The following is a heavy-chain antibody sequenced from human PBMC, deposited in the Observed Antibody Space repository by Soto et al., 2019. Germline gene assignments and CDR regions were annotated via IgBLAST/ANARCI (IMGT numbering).Heavy chain of an antibody. CDR3: ARPHRLASSGYPLAY. V-gene: IGHV1-3*01. CDR1: GYTFTSYA. J-gene: IGHJ4*02. CDR2: INAGNGNT. D-gene: IGHD3-22*01. Sequence: ASVKVSCKASGYTFTSYAMHWVRQAPGQRLEWMGWINAGNGNTKYSQKFQGRVTITRDTSASTAYMELSSLRSEDTAVYYCARPHRLASSGYPLAYWGQGTLVIVSS.